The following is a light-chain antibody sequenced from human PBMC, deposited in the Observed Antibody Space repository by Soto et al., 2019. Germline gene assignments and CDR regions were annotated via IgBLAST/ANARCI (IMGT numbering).Light chain of an antibody. CDR1: SSDVGGYNR. J-gene: IGLJ1*01. CDR2: DVS. CDR3: TSYASGSAYV. V-gene: IGLV2-18*02. Sequence: HSVLTQPRSECGSPAQSVAISCNGTSSDVGGYNRVSWYQQAPGKAPKLLIYDVSNRPSGGSTRFSGSKSGNTASLTISGLQAEDEADYYCTSYASGSAYVFGPGTKVTVL.